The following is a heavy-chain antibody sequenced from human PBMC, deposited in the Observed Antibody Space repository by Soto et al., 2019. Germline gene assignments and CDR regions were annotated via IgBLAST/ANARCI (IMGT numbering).Heavy chain of an antibody. J-gene: IGHJ4*02. D-gene: IGHD6-13*01. CDR1: GFTFSSYG. CDR2: IWYDGSNK. V-gene: IGHV3-33*01. Sequence: QVQLVESGGGVVQPGRSLRLSCAASGFTFSSYGMHWVRQAPGKGLEWVAVIWYDGSNKYYADSVKGRFTISRDNSKNTPYLQMNSLRAEETAVYYCARWGIAAGDYWGQGTLVTVSS. CDR3: ARWGIAAGDY.